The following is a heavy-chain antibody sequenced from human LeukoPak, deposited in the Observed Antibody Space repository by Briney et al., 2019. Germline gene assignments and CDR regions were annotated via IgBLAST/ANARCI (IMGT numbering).Heavy chain of an antibody. Sequence: GGSLRLSCAASGYTFSSYAMSWVRQAPGKGLEWVSALSGSGGSTYYADSVKGRFTISRDNSKNTLYLQMNSLRAEDTAVYYCAKDRSRYCSGGSCYLSFDYWGQGTLVTVSS. CDR2: LSGSGGST. D-gene: IGHD2-15*01. CDR3: AKDRSRYCSGGSCYLSFDY. V-gene: IGHV3-23*01. CDR1: GYTFSSYA. J-gene: IGHJ4*02.